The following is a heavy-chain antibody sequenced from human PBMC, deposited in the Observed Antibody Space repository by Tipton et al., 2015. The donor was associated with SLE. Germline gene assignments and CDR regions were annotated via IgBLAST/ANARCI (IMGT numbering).Heavy chain of an antibody. CDR1: GGSFSDFL. Sequence: TLSLTCDVSGGSFSDFLWSWIRQPPGKGLQWVGEINHSRGTSYNPSLKSRVTILEDTSKNEFSLKLTTVTAADTAVYYCARLVTLSRIDFWGQGTLVTVSS. J-gene: IGHJ4*02. CDR2: INHSRGT. V-gene: IGHV4-34*01. CDR3: ARLVTLSRIDF. D-gene: IGHD2-21*02.